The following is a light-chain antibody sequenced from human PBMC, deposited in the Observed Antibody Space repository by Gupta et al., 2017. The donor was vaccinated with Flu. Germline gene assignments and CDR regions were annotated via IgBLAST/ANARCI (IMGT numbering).Light chain of an antibody. Sequence: PATLSLSPGDRVTISCRASQNVYRYLDWYQQRPGKAPRLLIYDASTVETGLPARFSGSGSGTDFTLTISSREPEDFAAYFCLQWNSTPRTFGRGTRVEVK. J-gene: IGKJ1*01. CDR1: QNVYRY. CDR3: LQWNSTPRT. V-gene: IGKV3-11*01. CDR2: DAS.